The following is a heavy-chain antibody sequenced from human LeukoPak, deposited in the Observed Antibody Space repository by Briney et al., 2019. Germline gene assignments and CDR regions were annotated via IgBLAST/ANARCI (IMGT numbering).Heavy chain of an antibody. CDR3: ARDRTMGDISAWPRWPEY. J-gene: IGHJ4*02. Sequence: GGSLRLSCAASGFTFSTYAMHWVRQAPGKGLEGVAVIWSDGNNKYYPDSVKGRFTVSRDSSNNTLYLQMTSLRAEDTAMYYCARDRTMGDISAWPRWPEYWGQGTLVSVSS. CDR1: GFTFSTYA. D-gene: IGHD6-19*01. CDR2: IWSDGNNK. V-gene: IGHV3-33*01.